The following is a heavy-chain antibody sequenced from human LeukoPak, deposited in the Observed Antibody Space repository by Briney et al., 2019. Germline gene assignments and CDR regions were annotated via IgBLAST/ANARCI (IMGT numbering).Heavy chain of an antibody. D-gene: IGHD6-19*01. V-gene: IGHV1-2*02. CDR3: ARPRAWADDAFDT. Sequence: GASVKVSCKASGYTFSGYYMHWVRQAPGQGLEWMGWINPISGGTNYAQKFQGRVTMTRDTSIKTTYMELSRLRSDDTAVYYCARPRAWADDAFDTWGQGTMVTVSS. CDR2: INPISGGT. J-gene: IGHJ3*02. CDR1: GYTFSGYY.